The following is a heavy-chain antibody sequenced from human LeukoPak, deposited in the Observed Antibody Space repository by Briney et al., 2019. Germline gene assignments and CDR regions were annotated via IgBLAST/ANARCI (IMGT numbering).Heavy chain of an antibody. CDR1: GYSFTSYG. V-gene: IGHV1-18*01. J-gene: IGHJ4*02. CDR2: ISPYNGNT. Sequence: ASVKVSCKASGYSFTSYGITWVRQAPGQGLEWMGWISPYNGNTNYAQKFQGRVTMTTDTSTTIAYMELRNLRSDDTAVYYCARGGISTWHYWGQGTLVTVSS. CDR3: ARGGISTWHY. D-gene: IGHD6-13*01.